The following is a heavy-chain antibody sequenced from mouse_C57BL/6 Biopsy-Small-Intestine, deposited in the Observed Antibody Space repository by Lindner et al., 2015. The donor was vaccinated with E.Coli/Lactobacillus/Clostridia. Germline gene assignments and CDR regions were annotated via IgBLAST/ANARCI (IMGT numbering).Heavy chain of an antibody. V-gene: IGHV1-84*02. J-gene: IGHJ4*01. Sequence: SVKVSCKTSGYTFYSYGISWVRQAPGQQGLEWMGWISTYSGNTKYAQNLQGRVTMTMDTSTSTAYMELRSLRSDDTAVYYCARDDWDDNSGYYYAEGGHGDYWGQGTLVTVSS. D-gene: IGHD1-1*01. CDR1: GYTFYSYG. CDR2: ISTYSGNT. CDR3: ARDDWDDNSGYYYAEGGHGDY.